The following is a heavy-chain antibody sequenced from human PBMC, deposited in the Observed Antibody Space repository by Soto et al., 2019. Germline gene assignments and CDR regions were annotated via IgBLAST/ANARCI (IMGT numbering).Heavy chain of an antibody. V-gene: IGHV1-8*01. CDR3: ARVPADYYYHYYGLDV. CDR1: GYTFTSYD. Sequence: ASVKVSCKASGYTFTSYDINWVRQATGQGLEWMGWMNPNSGNTGYAQKFQGRVTMTRNTSISTAYMELSSLRSEDTAVYYCARVPADYYYHYYGLDVWGQGTTVTVSS. J-gene: IGHJ6*02. CDR2: MNPNSGNT.